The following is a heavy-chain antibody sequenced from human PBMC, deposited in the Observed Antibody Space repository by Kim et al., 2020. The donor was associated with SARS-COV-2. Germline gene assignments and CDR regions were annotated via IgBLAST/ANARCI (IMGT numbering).Heavy chain of an antibody. CDR2: ISCASGTI. D-gene: IGHD2-21*01. Sequence: GGSLRLSCAASGFTFGNYAMHWVRQAPGKGLEWVSAISCASGTIYSGSAVGGLITITRNTANSSLYLIISRLGAETTALYCCTRGRSVVLVGIAAVDYW. V-gene: IGHV3-9*01. J-gene: IGHJ4*01. CDR3: TRGRSVVLVGIAAVDY. CDR1: GFTFGNYA.